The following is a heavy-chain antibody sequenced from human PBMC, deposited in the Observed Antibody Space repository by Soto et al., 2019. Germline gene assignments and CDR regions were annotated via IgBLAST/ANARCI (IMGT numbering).Heavy chain of an antibody. CDR3: VSPEGYYDSSGYTLDY. V-gene: IGHV4-39*01. CDR2: MFYSGNT. J-gene: IGHJ4*02. Sequence: QVQLQESGPGLVKPSETLSLTCTVSGDSISSSTYYWGWIRQPPGKVLEWSGSMFYSGNTYYNPFLKSRVTLSIDTSKNQSSLKVNSVTAADTAVYYCVSPEGYYDSSGYTLDYWGKGTLVTVSS. D-gene: IGHD3-22*01. CDR1: GDSISSSTYY.